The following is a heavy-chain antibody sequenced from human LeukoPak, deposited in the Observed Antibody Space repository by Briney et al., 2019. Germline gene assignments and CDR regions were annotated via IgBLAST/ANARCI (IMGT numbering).Heavy chain of an antibody. J-gene: IGHJ4*02. V-gene: IGHV4-38-2*02. D-gene: IGHD2-2*03. CDR3: ARDGYLAADY. CDR1: GYSIRSGYY. CDR2: MYHSGST. Sequence: PSETLSLTCTVSGYSIRSGYYWGWIRQPPGKGLEWIGSMYHSGSTYYNPSLRSRVIISVHTSKNQFSLKLSSVTAADTAVYYCARDGYLAADYWGQGTLVTVSS.